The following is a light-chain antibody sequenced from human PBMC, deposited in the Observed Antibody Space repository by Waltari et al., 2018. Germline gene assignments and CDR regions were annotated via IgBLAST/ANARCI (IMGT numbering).Light chain of an antibody. CDR2: AAS. V-gene: IGKV1-39*01. CDR3: QQSYSTPFT. CDR1: QSISSY. Sequence: DIQMTQSQSSLSASVGDRVTITCRASQSISSYLNWYQQKPEKAPNLLIYAASSLQSGVPSRFSGSGSGTDFTLTISSLQPEDFATDYCQQSYSTPFTFGPGTKVDIK. J-gene: IGKJ3*01.